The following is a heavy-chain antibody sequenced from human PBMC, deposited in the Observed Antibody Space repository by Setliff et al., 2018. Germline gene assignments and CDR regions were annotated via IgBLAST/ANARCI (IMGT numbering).Heavy chain of an antibody. Sequence: GGSLRLSCAASGFSFSVFAMSWVRQAPGRGLEWVSAIGGPGGSTYYADSVKGRFTISRDNSKSTLYLQMNNLRAEDTAVYFCARDGSVRGVDEYFDYWGQGTLVTVSS. CDR1: GFSFSVFA. CDR2: IGGPGGST. CDR3: ARDGSVRGVDEYFDY. D-gene: IGHD1-26*01. V-gene: IGHV3-23*01. J-gene: IGHJ4*02.